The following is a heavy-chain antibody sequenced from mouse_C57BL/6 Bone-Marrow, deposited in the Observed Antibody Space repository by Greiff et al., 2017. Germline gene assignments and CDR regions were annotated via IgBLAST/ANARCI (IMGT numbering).Heavy chain of an antibody. J-gene: IGHJ4*01. CDR3: AREGGSGWYAMDY. CDR2: INPNNGGT. Sequence: EVQLQQSGPELVKPGASVKISCKASGYTFTDYYMNWVKQSHGKSLEWIGDINPNNGGTSYNQKFKGKATLTVDKSSSTAYMELRSLTSEDSAVYYCAREGGSGWYAMDYWGQGTSVTVSS. V-gene: IGHV1-26*01. D-gene: IGHD3-2*02. CDR1: GYTFTDYY.